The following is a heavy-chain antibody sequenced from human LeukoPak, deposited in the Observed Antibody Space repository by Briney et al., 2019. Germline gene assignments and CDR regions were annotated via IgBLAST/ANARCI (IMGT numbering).Heavy chain of an antibody. D-gene: IGHD1-26*01. V-gene: IGHV3-48*01. Sequence: GGSLRLSCAASGFTFSSYGMHWVRQAPGKGLEWVSYISSSSSTIYYADSVKGRFTISRDNAKNSLYLQMNSLRAEDTAVYYCTRHVEWELLPNYYYYYMDVWGKGTTVTVSS. CDR3: TRHVEWELLPNYYYYYMDV. J-gene: IGHJ6*03. CDR1: GFTFSSYG. CDR2: ISSSSSTI.